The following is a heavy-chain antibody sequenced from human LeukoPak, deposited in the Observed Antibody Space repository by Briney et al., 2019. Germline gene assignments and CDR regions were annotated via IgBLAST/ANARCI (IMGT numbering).Heavy chain of an antibody. D-gene: IGHD4-17*01. Sequence: GGSLRLSCAASGFTFSSYAMHWVRQAPGKGLEWVAVISYDGSNKYYADSVKGRFAISRDNSKITLYLQMNSVRVEDTGVYYCARGPVSPISFDYWGQGTLVTVSS. CDR3: ARGPVSPISFDY. CDR1: GFTFSSYA. CDR2: ISYDGSNK. J-gene: IGHJ4*02. V-gene: IGHV3-30*09.